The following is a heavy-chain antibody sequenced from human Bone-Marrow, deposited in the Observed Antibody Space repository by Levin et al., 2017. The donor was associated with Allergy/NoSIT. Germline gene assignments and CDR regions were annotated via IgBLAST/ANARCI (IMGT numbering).Heavy chain of an antibody. CDR2: IKSKTGDT. CDR1: GYTFTDFY. CDR3: VRDRAFYAEYYYGPAVDL. Sequence: ASVKVSCQASGYTFTDFYIHWVRQAPGQGIESLGWIKSKTGDTNYAQRFRGRVTMTRDTSIDPAYMQLNGLPSDRPDVYFCVRDRAFYAEYYYGPAVDLWGQGTMVTVSA. D-gene: IGHD2/OR15-2a*01. V-gene: IGHV1-2*02. J-gene: IGHJ3*01.